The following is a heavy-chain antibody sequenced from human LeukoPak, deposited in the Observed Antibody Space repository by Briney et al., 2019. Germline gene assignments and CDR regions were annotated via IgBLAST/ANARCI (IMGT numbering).Heavy chain of an antibody. J-gene: IGHJ4*02. V-gene: IGHV3-11*03. D-gene: IGHD6-13*01. CDR3: AAGTAADY. CDR1: GIPFSDFY. CDR2: VSSSSSYT. Sequence: GGSLRLSCVVSGIPFSDFYMNWIRQAPGKGLEWISYVSSSSSYTDYAESVKGRFAISRDNAKSALYLEMSDLRVEDTAVYYCAAGTAADYWGQGTLVIVSS.